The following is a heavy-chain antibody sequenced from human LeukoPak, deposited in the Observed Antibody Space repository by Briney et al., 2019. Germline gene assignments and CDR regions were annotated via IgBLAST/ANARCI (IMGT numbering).Heavy chain of an antibody. CDR3: AKVALNHYVWGSDRSPLGY. CDR2: ISGSGGST. CDR1: GFTFSSYG. Sequence: GGSLRLSCAASGFTFSSYGMSWVRQAPGKGLEWVSAISGSGGSTYYADSVKGRFTISRDNSKNTLFLQVNSLRAEDTAIYYCAKVALNHYVWGSDRSPLGYWGQGTLVTVSS. V-gene: IGHV3-23*01. D-gene: IGHD3-16*02. J-gene: IGHJ4*02.